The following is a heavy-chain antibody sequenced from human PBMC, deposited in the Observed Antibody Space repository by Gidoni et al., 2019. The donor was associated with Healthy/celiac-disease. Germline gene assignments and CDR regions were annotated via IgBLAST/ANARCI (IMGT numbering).Heavy chain of an antibody. D-gene: IGHD2-15*01. CDR3: ARHAGCSGGSCLWTWWFDP. V-gene: IGHV4-39*01. J-gene: IGHJ5*02. Sequence: QLQLQESGPGLVKPSETLSLTCTVSGGSISSSSYYWGWIRQPPGKGLEWIGSIYYSGSTYYNPSLKSRVTISVDTSKNQFSLKLSSVTAADTAVYYCARHAGCSGGSCLWTWWFDPWGQGTLVTVSS. CDR1: GGSISSSSYY. CDR2: IYYSGST.